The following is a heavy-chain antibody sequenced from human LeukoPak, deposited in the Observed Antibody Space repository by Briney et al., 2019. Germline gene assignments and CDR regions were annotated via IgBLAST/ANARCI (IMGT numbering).Heavy chain of an antibody. Sequence: ASVKVSCKASGGTFSSYAISWVRQAPGQGLEWMGGIIPIFGTANYAQKFRGRVTITADESTSTAYMELSSLRSEDTAVYYCARTLNYCSSTSCTWDPVGYWGQGTLVTVSS. CDR1: GGTFSSYA. D-gene: IGHD2-2*01. CDR2: IIPIFGTA. J-gene: IGHJ4*02. V-gene: IGHV1-69*13. CDR3: ARTLNYCSSTSCTWDPVGY.